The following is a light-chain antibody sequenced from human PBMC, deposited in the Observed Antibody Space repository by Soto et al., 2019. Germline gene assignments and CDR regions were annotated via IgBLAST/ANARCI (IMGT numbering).Light chain of an antibody. J-gene: IGLJ1*01. CDR2: EVS. CDR3: NSFTTSYFYV. Sequence: QSALTQPPSASGSPGQSVTISCTGTSSDVGKYDYVSWFQHHPGKAPKLIIYEVSKRPSGVPDRFSGSKSGSTASLTVSGLQTEDEADYYCNSFTTSYFYVFGPGTKVTVL. V-gene: IGLV2-8*01. CDR1: SSDVGKYDY.